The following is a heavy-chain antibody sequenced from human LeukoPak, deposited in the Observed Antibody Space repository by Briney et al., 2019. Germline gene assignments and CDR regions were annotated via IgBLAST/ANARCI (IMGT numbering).Heavy chain of an antibody. V-gene: IGHV4-4*07. J-gene: IGHJ5*02. CDR2: IYTSGST. CDR3: TRDTGTTGEVKFDP. D-gene: IGHD4-17*01. Sequence: SETLSLTCTVSGNSFGDYYWSWIRQPAGKGLEWIGRIYTSGSTTYNPSLKSRVTMSVDTPKSQFSLNLMSVTAADTAVYYCTRDTGTTGEVKFDPWGQGTLVTVSS. CDR1: GNSFGDYY.